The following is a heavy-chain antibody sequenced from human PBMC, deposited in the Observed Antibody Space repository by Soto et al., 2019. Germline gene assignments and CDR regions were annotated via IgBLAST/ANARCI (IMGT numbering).Heavy chain of an antibody. CDR3: ANCYGSGSYYPFDY. J-gene: IGHJ4*02. Sequence: EVQLLESGGGLVQPGGSLRLSCAASGFTFSSYAMSWVRQAPGKGLEWVSAISGSGGSTYYADSVKGRFTISRDNSKNTLNLQVNSLRAEDTAVYYCANCYGSGSYYPFDYWGQGTLVTVSS. V-gene: IGHV3-23*01. CDR1: GFTFSSYA. D-gene: IGHD3-10*01. CDR2: ISGSGGST.